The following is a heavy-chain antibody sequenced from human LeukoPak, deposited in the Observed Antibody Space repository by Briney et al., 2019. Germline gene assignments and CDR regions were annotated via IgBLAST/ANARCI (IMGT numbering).Heavy chain of an antibody. D-gene: IGHD5-24*01. Sequence: GGSLRLSCAASGLTFSSYGMHWVRQAPGKGLEWVAFIRYDGSNKYYADSVKGRLTISRDNSKNTLYLQMNSLRAEDTAVYYCAKRGMGTVDYWGQGTLVTVSS. CDR1: GLTFSSYG. V-gene: IGHV3-30*02. J-gene: IGHJ4*02. CDR2: IRYDGSNK. CDR3: AKRGMGTVDY.